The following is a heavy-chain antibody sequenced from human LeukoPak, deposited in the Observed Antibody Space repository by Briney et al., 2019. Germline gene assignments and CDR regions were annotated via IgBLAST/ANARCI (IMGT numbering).Heavy chain of an antibody. J-gene: IGHJ4*02. Sequence: ASVKVSCKASGYTFTSYDINWVRQATGQGLEWMGWMNPNSGNTGYAQKFQGRVTMTRNTSISTAYMELSSLRSEDTAVYYCASRDPCSGGTCCGLGYWGQGTLVTVSS. CDR2: MNPNSGNT. CDR1: GYTFTSYD. D-gene: IGHD2-15*01. CDR3: ASRDPCSGGTCCGLGY. V-gene: IGHV1-8*01.